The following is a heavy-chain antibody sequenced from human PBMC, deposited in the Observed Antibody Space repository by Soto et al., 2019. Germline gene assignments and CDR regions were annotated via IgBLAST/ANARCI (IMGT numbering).Heavy chain of an antibody. CDR3: ATVPPRIVVVLAEFPT. Sequence: QVQLKQSGPGLVRPSGTLSLTCVVSGTSISSTYWWAWVRQSPGKGLEWIGEIYHTGITKYNPSLKSRVSMSIDKSNNQFPLKLTSVTAADTAIYYCATVPPRIVVVLAEFPTWGQGTLVTVSS. V-gene: IGHV4-4*02. CDR1: GTSISSTYW. CDR2: IYHTGIT. J-gene: IGHJ4*02. D-gene: IGHD2-21*01.